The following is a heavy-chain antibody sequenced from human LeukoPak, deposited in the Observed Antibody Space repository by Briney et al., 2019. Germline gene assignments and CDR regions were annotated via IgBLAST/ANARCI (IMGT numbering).Heavy chain of an antibody. CDR3: ARSTMAPDAFDI. CDR2: ISDSSTYT. V-gene: IGHV3-11*03. CDR1: GFTFSVYY. Sequence: PVGSLRLSCAASGFTFSVYYMSWIRQAPGKGLEWVSYISDSSTYTNYADSVKGRFTTSRDNAKNSLFLQMNSLRAEDTAVYYCARSTMAPDAFDIWGQGTMVTVSS. D-gene: IGHD3-10*01. J-gene: IGHJ3*02.